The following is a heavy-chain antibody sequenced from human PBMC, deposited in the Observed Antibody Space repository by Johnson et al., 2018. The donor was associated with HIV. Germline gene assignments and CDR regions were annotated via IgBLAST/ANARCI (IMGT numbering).Heavy chain of an antibody. CDR1: GFTFDDYA. J-gene: IGHJ3*02. CDR3: ATDVYPGPRYQLLHRGI. V-gene: IGHV3-9*01. CDR2: ISWNSGSI. Sequence: VQLVESGGGLVQPGRSLRLSCAASGFTFDDYAMHWVRQAPGKGLEWVSGISWNSGSIGYADSVKGRFTISRDNAKNSLYLQMNSLKNEDTAVYYCATDVYPGPRYQLLHRGIWGHGTMITVSS. D-gene: IGHD2-2*01.